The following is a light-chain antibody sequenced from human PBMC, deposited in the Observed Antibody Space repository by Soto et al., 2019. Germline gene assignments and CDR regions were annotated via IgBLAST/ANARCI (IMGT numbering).Light chain of an antibody. V-gene: IGKV1-9*01. CDR1: QGISGY. CDR2: SAS. CDR3: LQYQTYRT. Sequence: IQLTQSPSFLSASVGDRVTITCRASQGISGYLAWYQQKPGKAPDLLIYSASTLQSGVPLRFSGRGSGTEFTLTITGLQPVDFATYFCLQYQTYRTFGQGTKVEIK. J-gene: IGKJ1*01.